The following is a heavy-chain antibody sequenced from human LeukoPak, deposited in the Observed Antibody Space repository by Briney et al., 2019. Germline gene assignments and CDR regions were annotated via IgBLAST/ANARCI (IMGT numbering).Heavy chain of an antibody. CDR1: GYTFTGYY. V-gene: IGHV1-18*04. CDR3: ARLNYITIFGVVIILFDY. CDR2: ISAYNGNT. J-gene: IGHJ4*02. Sequence: ASVKVSCKAAGYTFTGYYMFWVRQAPGQGLEWMGWISAYNGNTNYAQKLQGRVTMTTDTSTSTAYMELRSLRSDDTAVYYCARLNYITIFGVVIILFDYWGQGTLVTVSS. D-gene: IGHD3-3*01.